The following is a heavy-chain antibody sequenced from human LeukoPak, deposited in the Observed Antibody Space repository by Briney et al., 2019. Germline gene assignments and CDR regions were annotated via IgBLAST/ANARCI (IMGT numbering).Heavy chain of an antibody. J-gene: IGHJ3*02. CDR2: ISSSSSYI. CDR3: ARDLGYCSSTSCWHDAFDI. Sequence: RAGGSLRLSCAASGFTFSSYSMNWVRQAPGKGLEWVSSISSSSSYIYYADSVKGRFTISRDNAKNSLYLQMNSLRAEDTAVYYCARDLGYCSSTSCWHDAFDIWGQGTMVTVSS. D-gene: IGHD2-2*01. V-gene: IGHV3-21*01. CDR1: GFTFSSYS.